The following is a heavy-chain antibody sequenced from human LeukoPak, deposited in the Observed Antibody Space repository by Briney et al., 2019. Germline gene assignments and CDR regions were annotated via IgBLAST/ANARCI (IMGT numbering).Heavy chain of an antibody. CDR3: AREGEPYISTGGSDY. CDR1: GFTFDDYG. J-gene: IGHJ4*02. V-gene: IGHV3-20*04. D-gene: IGHD1-14*01. CDR2: INWNGGST. Sequence: PGGSLRLSCAASGFTFDDYGMSWVRQAPGKGLECVSGINWNGGSTGYADSVKGRFTISSDNAWNTLYLQMNDLGAEDTAVYYCAREGEPYISTGGSDYWGQGTLVTVSS.